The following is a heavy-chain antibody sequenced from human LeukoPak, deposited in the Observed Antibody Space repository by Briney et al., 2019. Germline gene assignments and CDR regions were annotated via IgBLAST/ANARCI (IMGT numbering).Heavy chain of an antibody. CDR3: AKASYGTSWNFDL. D-gene: IGHD4-17*01. V-gene: IGHV3-23*01. CDR1: GFTFSNYA. CDR2: ISGSGDST. Sequence: GGSLRLSCAASGFTFSNYAMSWVRQPPGKGLEWVSAISGSGDSTYYADSVEGRFTISRDNSKNTLYLQMNSLTAEDTAVYYCAKASYGTSWNFDLWGRGTLVTVSS. J-gene: IGHJ2*01.